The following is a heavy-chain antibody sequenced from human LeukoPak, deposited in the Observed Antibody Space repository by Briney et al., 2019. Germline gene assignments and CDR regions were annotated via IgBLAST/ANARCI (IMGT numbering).Heavy chain of an antibody. CDR2: IRYDGSNK. D-gene: IGHD5-24*01. CDR3: AKTPVGMVTLDY. V-gene: IGHV3-30*02. CDR1: GFTFSTYG. J-gene: IGHJ4*02. Sequence: GGSLRLSCAASGFTFSTYGMHWVRQAPGKGLEWVAFIRYDGSNKYYADSVKGRFTISRDNSKNTLYLQMNSLRPEDTAVYYCAKTPVGMVTLDYWGQGTLVTVSS.